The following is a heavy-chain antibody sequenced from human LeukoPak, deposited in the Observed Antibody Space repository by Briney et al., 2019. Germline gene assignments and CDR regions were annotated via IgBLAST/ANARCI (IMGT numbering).Heavy chain of an antibody. J-gene: IGHJ3*02. D-gene: IGHD4-23*01. CDR2: IYYSGST. Sequence: PSETLSLTCTVSGYSISSGYYWGWIRQPPGKGLEWIGSIYYSGSTYYNPSLKSRVTISVDTSKNQFSLKLSSVTAADTAVYYCASTNRLDYGGNHDAFDIWGQGTMVTVSS. CDR3: ASTNRLDYGGNHDAFDI. V-gene: IGHV4-38-2*02. CDR1: GYSISSGYY.